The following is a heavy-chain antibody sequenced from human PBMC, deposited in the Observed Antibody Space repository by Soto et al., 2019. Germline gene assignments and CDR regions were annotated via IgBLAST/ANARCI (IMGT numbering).Heavy chain of an antibody. V-gene: IGHV3-64*01. CDR2: ISSNGGST. Sequence: GGSLRLSCGASGFTFSSYAMHWVRQAPGQGLEYVSAISSNGGSTYYANSVEGRFTISRDNSKNTLYLQMGSLRAEDMAVYFCARALGYCSGGSCYGYYYYGMDVWGQGTTVTVSS. CDR3: ARALGYCSGGSCYGYYYYGMDV. D-gene: IGHD2-15*01. J-gene: IGHJ6*02. CDR1: GFTFSSYA.